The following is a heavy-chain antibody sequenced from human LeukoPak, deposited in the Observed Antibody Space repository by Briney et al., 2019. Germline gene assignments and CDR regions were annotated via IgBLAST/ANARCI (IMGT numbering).Heavy chain of an antibody. D-gene: IGHD3-22*01. J-gene: IGHJ4*02. CDR2: IYYSGST. CDR1: GGSISSYY. CDR3: ARVTIYYDSSGYPTSTADY. V-gene: IGHV4-59*01. Sequence: SETLSLTCTVSGGSISSYYWSWIRQPPGKGLEWIGYIYYSGSTNYNPSLKSRVTISVDTSKNQFSLKLSSVTAADTAVYYCARVTIYYDSSGYPTSTADYWGQGTLVTVSS.